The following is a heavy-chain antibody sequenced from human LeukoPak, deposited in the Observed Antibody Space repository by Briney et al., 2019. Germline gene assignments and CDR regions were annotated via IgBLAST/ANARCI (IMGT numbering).Heavy chain of an antibody. CDR1: GYTFTSYA. Sequence: ASVTVSCKASGYTFTSYAMHWVRQAPGQRLEWMGWINAGNGNTKYSQTFQGRVTITRDTSASTAYMELSSLRSEDTAVYYCARAVAADYYYGMDVWGQGTTVTVSS. V-gene: IGHV1-3*01. CDR2: INAGNGNT. CDR3: ARAVAADYYYGMDV. D-gene: IGHD6-19*01. J-gene: IGHJ6*02.